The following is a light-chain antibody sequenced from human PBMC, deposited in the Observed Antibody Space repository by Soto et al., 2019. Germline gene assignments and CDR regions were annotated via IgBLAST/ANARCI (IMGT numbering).Light chain of an antibody. Sequence: QSVLTRPPSASGSLGQSVTIPCTGTSSDVGDYNYVSWYQQHPGKVPKLMIYEVSKRPSGVPDRFSGSKSGNTASLTVSGLQAEDEADYYCSSFAGSPVVFGGGTKLTVL. CDR2: EVS. CDR1: SSDVGDYNY. J-gene: IGLJ2*01. CDR3: SSFAGSPVV. V-gene: IGLV2-8*01.